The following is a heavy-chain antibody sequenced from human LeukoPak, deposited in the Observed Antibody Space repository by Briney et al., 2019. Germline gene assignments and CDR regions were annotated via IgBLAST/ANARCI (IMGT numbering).Heavy chain of an antibody. CDR3: ARGRGAFDI. J-gene: IGHJ3*02. V-gene: IGHV4-39*07. Sequence: SETLSLTCTVSGGSISSSSYYWGWIRQPPGKGLEWIGSIYYSGSTYYNPSLKSRVTISVDTSKNQFSLKLSSVTAADTAVYYCARGRGAFDIWGQGTMVTVSS. CDR1: GGSISSSSYY. CDR2: IYYSGST.